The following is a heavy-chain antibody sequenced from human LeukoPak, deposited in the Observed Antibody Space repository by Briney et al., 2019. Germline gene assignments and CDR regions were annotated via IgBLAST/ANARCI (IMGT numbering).Heavy chain of an antibody. CDR3: TTDLGTYYHGSQRLIPIDY. J-gene: IGHJ4*02. D-gene: IGHD3-10*01. Sequence: GGSLRLSCVGFGFTFTNAWMSWVRQAPGKGLEWIGRIKSKTDGETTNYAEPVRGRFTISRDDSKSAMYLQMNSLKIEDTAVYYCTTDLGTYYHGSQRLIPIDYWGQGTLVTVSS. CDR1: GFTFTNAW. CDR2: IKSKTDGETT. V-gene: IGHV3-15*01.